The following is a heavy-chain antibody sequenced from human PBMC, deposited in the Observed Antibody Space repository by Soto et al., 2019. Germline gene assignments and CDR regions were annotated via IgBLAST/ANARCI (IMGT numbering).Heavy chain of an antibody. Sequence: QLQLQESGPGLVKPSETLSLTCTVSGGSISSSSYYWGWIRQPPGKGLEWIGSIYYSGSTYYNPSLKSRVTLTVDTSNNQFSLKLRSLTGADTAGELFSRCPLDDPLWFDPWGQGTLVTVSS. V-gene: IGHV4-39*01. CDR3: SRCPLDDPLWFDP. CDR2: IYYSGST. J-gene: IGHJ5*02. CDR1: GGSISSSSYY.